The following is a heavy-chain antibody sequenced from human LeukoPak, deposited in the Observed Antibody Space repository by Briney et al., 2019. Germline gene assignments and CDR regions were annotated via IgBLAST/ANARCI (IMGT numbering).Heavy chain of an antibody. V-gene: IGHV1-2*02. CDR1: GYTFTGYY. D-gene: IGHD5-24*01. CDR3: ARVDATSLAVHY. J-gene: IGHJ4*02. Sequence: GASVKVSCKASGYTFTGYYLNWVRQAPGQGLEWMGRINPNNGGTNSGQKFQGRVTMTRDTSISTAYLELSSLTFDDTAVYYCARVDATSLAVHYWGQGTLVTVSS. CDR2: INPNNGGT.